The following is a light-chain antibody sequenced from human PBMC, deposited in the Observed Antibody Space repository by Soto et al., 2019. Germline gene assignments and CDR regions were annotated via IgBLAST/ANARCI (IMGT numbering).Light chain of an antibody. V-gene: IGLV1-47*02. CDR2: TDN. CDR1: SSNIGSNY. Sequence: QSALTQPPSASGTPGQRVTISCSGSSSNIGSNYVYWYQQLPGTAPKLLIYTDNQRPSGVPDRFSGSKSGTSASLAISGLRSEDEADYYCAAWDDSLSGYVFGTGTKLTVL. CDR3: AAWDDSLSGYV. J-gene: IGLJ1*01.